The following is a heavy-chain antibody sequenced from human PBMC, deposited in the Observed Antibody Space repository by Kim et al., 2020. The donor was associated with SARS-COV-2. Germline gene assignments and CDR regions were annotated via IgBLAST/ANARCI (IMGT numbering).Heavy chain of an antibody. D-gene: IGHD6-6*01. V-gene: IGHV5-10-1*01. CDR3: ARHEKQLAPYYYYGMDV. CDR1: GYSFTSYW. CDR2: IDPSDSYT. Sequence: GESLKISCKGSGYSFTSYWISWVRQMPGKGLEWMGRIDPSDSYTNYSPSFQGHVTISADKSISTAYLQWSSLKASDTAMYYCARHEKQLAPYYYYGMDVWGQGTTVTVSS. J-gene: IGHJ6*02.